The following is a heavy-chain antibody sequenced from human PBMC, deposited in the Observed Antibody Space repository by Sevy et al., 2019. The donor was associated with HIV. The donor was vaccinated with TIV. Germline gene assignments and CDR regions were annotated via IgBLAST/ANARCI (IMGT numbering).Heavy chain of an antibody. CDR1: GYTFTSYY. D-gene: IGHD6-13*01. CDR3: ARVRQLVHLGGWFDP. J-gene: IGHJ5*02. V-gene: IGHV1-46*01. CDR2: INPSGGST. Sequence: ASVKVSCKASGYTFTSYYMHWVRQAPGQGLEWMGIINPSGGSTSYAQKFQGRVTMTRDTSTSTVYMELSSLRSEDTAVYYCARVRQLVHLGGWFDPWGQGTLVTVSS.